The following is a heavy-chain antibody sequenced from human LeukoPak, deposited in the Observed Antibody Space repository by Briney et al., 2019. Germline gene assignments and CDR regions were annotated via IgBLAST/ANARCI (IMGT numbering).Heavy chain of an antibody. CDR1: GYTFTSYD. Sequence: ASVKVSCKASGYTFTSYDFNWLRQATGQGPEWMGWMNPNSGATGYAQKFQDRVTMTRNTSISTAYMELSSLRSEDTAVYYCARGPPNWGYDYWGPGTLVTVSS. CDR2: MNPNSGAT. J-gene: IGHJ4*02. D-gene: IGHD7-27*01. V-gene: IGHV1-8*01. CDR3: ARGPPNWGYDY.